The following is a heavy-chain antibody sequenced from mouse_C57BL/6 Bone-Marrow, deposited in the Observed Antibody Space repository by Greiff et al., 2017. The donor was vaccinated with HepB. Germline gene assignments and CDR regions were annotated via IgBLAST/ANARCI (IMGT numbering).Heavy chain of an antibody. CDR1: GYSITSGYY. D-gene: IGHD2-4*01. CDR3: ARPYDYEFAY. Sequence: DVQLQESGPGLVKPSQSLSLTCSVTGYSITSGYYWNWIRQFPGNKLEWMGYISYDGSNNYNPSLKNRISITRDTSKNQFFLKLNSVTTEDTATYYCARPYDYEFAYWGQGTLVTVSA. J-gene: IGHJ3*01. CDR2: ISYDGSN. V-gene: IGHV3-6*01.